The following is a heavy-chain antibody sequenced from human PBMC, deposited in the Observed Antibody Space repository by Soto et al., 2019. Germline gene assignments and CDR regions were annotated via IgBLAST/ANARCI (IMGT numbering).Heavy chain of an antibody. CDR1: GYTFTSYD. Sequence: GASVKVSCKASGYTFTSYDINWVRQATGQGLEWMGWMNPNSGNTGYAQKFQGRVTMTRNTSISTAYMELSRLRSEDTAVYYCARTSSGWYAPLDYWGQGTLVTVSS. J-gene: IGHJ4*02. V-gene: IGHV1-8*01. CDR3: ARTSSGWYAPLDY. CDR2: MNPNSGNT. D-gene: IGHD6-19*01.